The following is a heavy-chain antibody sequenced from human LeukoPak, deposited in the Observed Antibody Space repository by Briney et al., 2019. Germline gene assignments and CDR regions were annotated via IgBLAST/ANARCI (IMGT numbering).Heavy chain of an antibody. V-gene: IGHV1-2*02. Sequence: ASVKVSCKASGYTFTGYYMHWVRQAPGQGLEWMGWINPNSGGTNYAQEFQGRVTMTRDTSISTAYMELSRLRSDDTAVYYCARDDSVVQLGTFDYWGQGTLVTVSS. CDR1: GYTFTGYY. CDR2: INPNSGGT. CDR3: ARDDSVVQLGTFDY. D-gene: IGHD1-1*01. J-gene: IGHJ4*02.